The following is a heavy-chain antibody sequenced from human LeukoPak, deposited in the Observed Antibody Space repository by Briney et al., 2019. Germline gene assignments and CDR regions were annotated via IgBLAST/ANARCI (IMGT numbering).Heavy chain of an antibody. CDR3: ARHRANSLLPAFDY. D-gene: IGHD1-26*01. CDR2: IYYSGST. CDR1: GGSISSGGYY. V-gene: IGHV4-31*03. J-gene: IGHJ4*02. Sequence: SETLSLTCTVSGGSISSGGYYWSWIRQHPGKGLEWIGYIYYSGSTYYNPSLKSRVTISVDTSKNQFSLKLSSVTAADTAVYYCARHRANSLLPAFDYWGQGALVTVSS.